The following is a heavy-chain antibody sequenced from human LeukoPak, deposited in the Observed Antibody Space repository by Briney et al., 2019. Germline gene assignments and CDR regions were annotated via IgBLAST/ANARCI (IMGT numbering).Heavy chain of an antibody. J-gene: IGHJ5*02. D-gene: IGHD3-10*01. CDR3: AIDVSGAGFKLDP. CDR1: RDRPSDYP. Sequence: ASARVSSKVSRDRPSDYPMRCVSDIPGEGVGRMGGFDVEVVETFYAEKCQGRVTMTEDASTDSAYLELTSLTSEDTAVYDCAIDVSGAGFKLDPWGQGTLVTVSS. V-gene: IGHV1-24*01. CDR2: FDVEVVET.